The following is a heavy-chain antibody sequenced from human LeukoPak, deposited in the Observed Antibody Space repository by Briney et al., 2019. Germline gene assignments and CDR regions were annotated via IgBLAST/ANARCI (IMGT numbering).Heavy chain of an antibody. CDR2: ISYDGSNK. CDR1: GFTFSSYA. D-gene: IGHD6-19*01. V-gene: IGHV3-30-3*01. Sequence: GRSLRLSCAASGFTFSSYAMHWVRQAPGKGLEWVAVISYDGSNKYYADSVKGRFTISRDNSKNTLYLRMNSLRAEDTAVYYCANPGIAVAGTGYWGQGTLVTVSS. CDR3: ANPGIAVAGTGY. J-gene: IGHJ4*02.